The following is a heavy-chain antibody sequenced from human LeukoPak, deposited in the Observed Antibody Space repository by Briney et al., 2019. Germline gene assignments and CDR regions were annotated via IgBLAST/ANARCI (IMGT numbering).Heavy chain of an antibody. J-gene: IGHJ4*02. Sequence: GASVKVSCKASGGTFSSYAISWVRQAPGQGLEWMGGIIPIFGTANYAQKFQGRVTITADEPTSTAYMELSSLRSEDTAVYYCAREGVAFWSGYFDYWGQGTLVTVSS. CDR1: GGTFSSYA. D-gene: IGHD3-3*01. CDR3: AREGVAFWSGYFDY. CDR2: IIPIFGTA. V-gene: IGHV1-69*13.